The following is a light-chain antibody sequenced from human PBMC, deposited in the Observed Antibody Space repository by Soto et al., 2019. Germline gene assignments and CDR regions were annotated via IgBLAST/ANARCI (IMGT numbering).Light chain of an antibody. J-gene: IGLJ1*01. CDR3: SSYRYSSYFYV. CDR1: SGDVGAYDF. CDR2: DVT. V-gene: IGLV2-14*03. Sequence: QSALTQPASVSGSPGQSITISCTGTSGDVGAYDFVSWYQEHPGKAPKLMIYDVTHRPSGVSNRFSGSKSGNTASLTISGLQAEDEADYYCSSYRYSSYFYVFGTGTVVTVL.